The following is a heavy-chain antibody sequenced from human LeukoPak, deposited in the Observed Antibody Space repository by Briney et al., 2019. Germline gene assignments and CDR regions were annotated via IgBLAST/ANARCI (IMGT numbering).Heavy chain of an antibody. J-gene: IGHJ4*02. CDR2: IYNSGST. V-gene: IGHV3-53*01. D-gene: IGHD3-10*02. CDR3: ARSGGHVFDY. Sequence: GGSLRPSCAASGFTVRTYYLSWVRQVPGKGLEWVSTIYNSGSTYYADSVKGRFTISRDNSKNTLYLQMNSLRAEDTAVYYCARSGGHVFDYWGQGTLVTVSS. CDR1: GFTVRTYY.